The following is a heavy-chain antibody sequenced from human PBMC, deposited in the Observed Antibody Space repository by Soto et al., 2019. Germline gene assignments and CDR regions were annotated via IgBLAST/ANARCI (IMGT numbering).Heavy chain of an antibody. Sequence: EVQLVQSGAEVKKPGESLKISCKGSGYSFTSYWIGWVRQMPGKGLEWMGIIYPGDSDTRYSTSFQGQVTISADKSISTAYLQWNSLKASDTAMYYCARPRSSSRNYYGMDVWGQGTTVTVSS. CDR1: GYSFTSYW. J-gene: IGHJ6*02. D-gene: IGHD6-13*01. CDR3: ARPRSSSRNYYGMDV. V-gene: IGHV5-51*03. CDR2: IYPGDSDT.